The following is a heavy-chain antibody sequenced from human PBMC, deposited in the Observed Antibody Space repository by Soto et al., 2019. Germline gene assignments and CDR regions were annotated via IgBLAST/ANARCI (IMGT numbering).Heavy chain of an antibody. J-gene: IGHJ4*02. CDR3: AHRTGFDY. Sequence: EMQLWESGGGLVQPGGSLRLSCAVSGYTFSSFDMSWVRQAPGKGLEWVSTISGSGGGTNYADSVKGRFTISRDISTYTVYLQMNSLRAEDTAVYYCAHRTGFDYWGQGARVTVSS. CDR1: GYTFSSFD. V-gene: IGHV3-23*01. CDR2: ISGSGGGT.